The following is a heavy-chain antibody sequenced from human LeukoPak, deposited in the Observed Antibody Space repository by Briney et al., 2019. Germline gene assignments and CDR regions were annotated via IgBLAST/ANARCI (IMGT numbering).Heavy chain of an antibody. CDR3: ARRRGYSYGSNWFDP. CDR2: INHSGST. V-gene: IGHV4-34*01. D-gene: IGHD5-18*01. J-gene: IGHJ5*02. CDR1: GGSFSGYY. Sequence: SETLSLTCAVYGGSFSGYYWSWIRQPPGKGLERIGEINHSGSTNYNPSLKSRVTISVDTSKNQFSLKLSSVTAADTAVYYCARRRGYSYGSNWFDPWGQGTLVTVSS.